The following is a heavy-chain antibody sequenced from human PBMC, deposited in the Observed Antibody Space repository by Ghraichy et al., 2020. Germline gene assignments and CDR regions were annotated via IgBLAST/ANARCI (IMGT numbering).Heavy chain of an antibody. V-gene: IGHV4-59*11. CDR1: GVSITDHY. Sequence: SETLSLTCTVSGVSITDHYWSWIRQPPGKGLERIGYVHYSGSTDYNPSLKSRVTMSIDASKSQFSLRLTSVTAADTAVYFCARGGWSLGFRGHGTLVTVSS. J-gene: IGHJ4*01. CDR2: VHYSGST. D-gene: IGHD6-19*01. CDR3: ARGGWSLGF.